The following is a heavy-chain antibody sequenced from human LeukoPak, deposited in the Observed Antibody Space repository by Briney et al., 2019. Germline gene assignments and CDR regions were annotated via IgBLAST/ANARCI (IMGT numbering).Heavy chain of an antibody. D-gene: IGHD6-25*01. V-gene: IGHV1-8*03. Sequence: ASVKVSCKASGYPFTTYDINWVRQATGQGLEWMGWMDPNNENTGFAQKFQGRVTITRNTSINTAYMELSSLTSEDTAVYYCATRGIAAAPPEYWGQGTLGTVSS. CDR3: ATRGIAAAPPEY. J-gene: IGHJ4*02. CDR2: MDPNNENT. CDR1: GYPFTTYD.